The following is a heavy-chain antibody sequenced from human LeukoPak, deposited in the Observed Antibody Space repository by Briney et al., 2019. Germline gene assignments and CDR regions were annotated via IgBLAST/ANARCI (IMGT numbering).Heavy chain of an antibody. Sequence: GGSLRLSCAASGFTFSDYYMSWIRQAPGKGLEWVSYISSSGSTIYYADSVKGRFTISRDNAKNSLYLQMNRLRADEDTAVYYCARDNNNLDYWGQGTLVTVSS. J-gene: IGHJ4*02. CDR2: ISSSGSTI. V-gene: IGHV3-11*04. D-gene: IGHD1-14*01. CDR1: GFTFSDYY. CDR3: ARDNNNLDY.